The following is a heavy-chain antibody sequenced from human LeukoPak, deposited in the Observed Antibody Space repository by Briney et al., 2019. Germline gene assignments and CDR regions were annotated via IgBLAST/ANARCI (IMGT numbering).Heavy chain of an antibody. CDR2: IYPSGST. CDR3: ARAGRDCGGDCYQYYSMDV. CDR1: GGSISTYY. J-gene: IGHJ6*03. Sequence: PSETLSLTCSVSGGSISTYYWSWIRQPAGKGLEWIGRIYPSGSTNYNPSLKSRVTISGDKSKNQFSLKMSSVTAAATPLYYCARAGRDCGGDCYQYYSMDVWGKGTTVTVSS. D-gene: IGHD2-21*02. V-gene: IGHV4-4*07.